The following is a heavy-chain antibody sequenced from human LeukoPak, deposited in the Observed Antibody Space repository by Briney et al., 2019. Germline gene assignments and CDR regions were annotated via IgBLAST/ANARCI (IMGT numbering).Heavy chain of an antibody. CDR2: VNLQGST. CDR3: ARDSRLRVREGKLLDY. J-gene: IGHJ4*02. V-gene: IGHV4-4*02. CDR1: GGSITNTNY. D-gene: IGHD3-10*01. Sequence: SETLSLTCGVSGGSITNTNYWTWVRPPPGKGLEWIGEVNLQGSTNYNPSLMGRVAISVDTSENHISLQLTSVTAADTAVYYCARDSRLRVREGKLLDYWGQGTLVTVSS.